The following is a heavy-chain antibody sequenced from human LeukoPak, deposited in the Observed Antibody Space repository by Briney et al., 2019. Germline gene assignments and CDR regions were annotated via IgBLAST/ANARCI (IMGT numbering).Heavy chain of an antibody. CDR3: AKGADVLVSGQKAGNLFDY. CDR1: GFTFSSYA. D-gene: IGHD2-15*01. V-gene: IGHV3-23*01. J-gene: IGHJ4*02. Sequence: GGSLRLSCAASGFTFSSYAMSWVRQAPGKGLEWVSGISGSGGSTYYADSVKGRFSISRDNSKNTLYLQMNSLRAEDTAVYYCAKGADVLVSGQKAGNLFDYWGQGTLVTVSS. CDR2: ISGSGGST.